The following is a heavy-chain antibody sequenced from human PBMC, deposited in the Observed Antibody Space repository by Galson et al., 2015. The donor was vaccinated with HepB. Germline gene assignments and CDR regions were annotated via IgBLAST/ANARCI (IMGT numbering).Heavy chain of an antibody. D-gene: IGHD5-18*01. J-gene: IGHJ4*02. V-gene: IGHV4-39*07. CDR2: IYYTGNT. CDR3: ARAAGDSSTYANDY. Sequence: SETLSLTCTVSGASISSSLYYWVWIRQPPEKGLAWIGSIYYTGNTYYTSSLKSRVTISMDMSKNQFSLKVTSVTAADTAVYYCARAAGDSSTYANDYCGQGTLVTVS. CDR1: GASISSSLYY.